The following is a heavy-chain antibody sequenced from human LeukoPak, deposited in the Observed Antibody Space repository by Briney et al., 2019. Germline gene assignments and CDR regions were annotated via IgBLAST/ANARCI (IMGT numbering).Heavy chain of an antibody. CDR1: GYTLTGYY. Sequence: ASVKVSCKASGYTLTGYYMHWVRQAPGQGLEWMGWINPNSGGTNYAQKFQGRVTMTRDTSISTAYMELSRLRSDDTAVYYCARDPSELPRDWFDPWGQGTLVTVSS. J-gene: IGHJ5*02. CDR2: INPNSGGT. V-gene: IGHV1-2*02. D-gene: IGHD1-7*01. CDR3: ARDPSELPRDWFDP.